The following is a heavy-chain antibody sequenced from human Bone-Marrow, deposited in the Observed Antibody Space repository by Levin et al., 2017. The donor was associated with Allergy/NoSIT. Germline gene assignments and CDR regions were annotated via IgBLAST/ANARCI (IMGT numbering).Heavy chain of an antibody. Sequence: GGSLRLSCEVSGFTFSYYSMNWVRQAPGKGLEWVSYISSSGDTIYYADSVRGRFTLSRDNAKNSLYLQMNSLRAEDTAVDYCARPPQWLGYMDVWGKGTTVTVS. V-gene: IGHV3-48*01. D-gene: IGHD6-19*01. CDR2: ISSSGDTI. CDR1: GFTFSYYS. CDR3: ARPPQWLGYMDV. J-gene: IGHJ6*03.